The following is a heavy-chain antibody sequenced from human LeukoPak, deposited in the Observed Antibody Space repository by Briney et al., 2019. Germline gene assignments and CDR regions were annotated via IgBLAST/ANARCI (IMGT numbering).Heavy chain of an antibody. CDR2: IRQGGNEK. Sequence: GGSLRLSCAASGFTFSTYWLTWVRQAPGKGREWVANIRQGGNEKYYVDSVKGRFTISRDDAKNSLYLQMNSLRAEDTAVYYCARLKGESSLFDYWGQGILVTVSS. D-gene: IGHD1-26*01. V-gene: IGHV3-7*02. CDR1: GFTFSTYW. J-gene: IGHJ4*02. CDR3: ARLKGESSLFDY.